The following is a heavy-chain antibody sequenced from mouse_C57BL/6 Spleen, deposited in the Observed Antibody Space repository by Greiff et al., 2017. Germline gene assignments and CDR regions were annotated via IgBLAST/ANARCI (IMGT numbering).Heavy chain of an antibody. CDR3: ARDYYYGSSYGGAMDY. J-gene: IGHJ4*01. CDR2: ISDGGSYT. CDR1: GFTFSSYA. D-gene: IGHD1-1*01. V-gene: IGHV5-4*01. Sequence: EVKLVESGGGLVKPGGSLKLSCAASGFTFSSYAMSWVRQTPEKRLEWVATISDGGSYTYYPDNVKGRFTISRDNAKNNLYLQMSHLKSEDTAMYYCARDYYYGSSYGGAMDYWGQGTSVTVSS.